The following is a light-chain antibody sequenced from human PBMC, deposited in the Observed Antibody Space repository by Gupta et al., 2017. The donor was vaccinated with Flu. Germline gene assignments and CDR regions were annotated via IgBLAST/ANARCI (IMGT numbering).Light chain of an antibody. Sequence: TQSPSSLSASVGDRVTITCRASQSISSYLNWYQQKPGKAPKVLIHDASSLQSGVPSRFSGSGSGTDFTLTISSLQPEDFATYYCQQSYTSPPLTFGGGTRVEIK. V-gene: IGKV1-39*01. J-gene: IGKJ4*01. CDR2: DAS. CDR1: QSISSY. CDR3: QQSYTSPPLT.